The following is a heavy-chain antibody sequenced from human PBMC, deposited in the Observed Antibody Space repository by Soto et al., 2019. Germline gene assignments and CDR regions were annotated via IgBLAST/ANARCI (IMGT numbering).Heavy chain of an antibody. Sequence: GASVKVSCKASGYTFTSYAMHWVRQAPGQGLEWMGWINAYNGNTNYSQKLQGRVTITTDTSTSTAYMELRSLRSDDTAVYYCARGLDGMDVWGQGTTVTVSS. J-gene: IGHJ6*02. CDR2: INAYNGNT. D-gene: IGHD2-21*01. CDR3: ARGLDGMDV. V-gene: IGHV1-3*01. CDR1: GYTFTSYA.